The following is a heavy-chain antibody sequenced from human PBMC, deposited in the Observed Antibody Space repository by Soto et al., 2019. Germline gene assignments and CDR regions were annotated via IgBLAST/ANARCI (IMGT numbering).Heavy chain of an antibody. CDR3: ARGFYYDSSGSGDAFDI. CDR1: GYTFTSYY. Sequence: GASVKVSCKASGYTFTSYYMHWVRQAPGQGLEWMGIINPSGGSTSYAQKFQGRVTMTRDTSTSTVYMELSSLRSEDTAVYYCARGFYYDSSGSGDAFDICGQGTMVTVSS. V-gene: IGHV1-46*01. CDR2: INPSGGST. J-gene: IGHJ3*02. D-gene: IGHD3-22*01.